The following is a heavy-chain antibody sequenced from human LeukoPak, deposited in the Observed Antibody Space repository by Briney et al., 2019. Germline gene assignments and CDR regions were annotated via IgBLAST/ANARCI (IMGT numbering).Heavy chain of an antibody. Sequence: ASVKVSCKVSGGTFSSYAISWVRQAPGQGLEWMGGIIPIIGTTNYAQNFQGRVTITADESTNTAYMELSSLSSEDTAIYYCARTKLYQLLFWDWFDSWGQGTLVTVSS. CDR2: IIPIIGTT. CDR1: GGTFSSYA. CDR3: ARTKLYQLLFWDWFDS. D-gene: IGHD3-22*01. V-gene: IGHV1-69*01. J-gene: IGHJ5*01.